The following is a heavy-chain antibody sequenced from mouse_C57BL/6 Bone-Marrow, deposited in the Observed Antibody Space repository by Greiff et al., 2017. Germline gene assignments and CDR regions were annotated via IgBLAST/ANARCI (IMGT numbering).Heavy chain of an antibody. CDR1: GYSFTGYY. Sequence: EVQGVESGPELVKPGASVKISCKASGYSFTGYYMNWVKQSPEKSLEWIGEINPSTGGTTYNQKFKAKATLTVDKSSSTAYMHLKSLTSEDSAVYYCARRGSPYWYFDVWGTGTTVTVSS. CDR3: ARRGSPYWYFDV. V-gene: IGHV1-42*01. J-gene: IGHJ1*03. CDR2: INPSTGGT.